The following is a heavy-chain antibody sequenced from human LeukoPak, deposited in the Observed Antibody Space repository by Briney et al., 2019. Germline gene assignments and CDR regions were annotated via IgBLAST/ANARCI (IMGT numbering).Heavy chain of an antibody. CDR1: GHTFTSYD. J-gene: IGHJ5*02. CDR3: ARDLGLRGVTNWFDP. V-gene: IGHV1-8*01. Sequence: ASVKVSCKASGHTFTSYDINWVRQATGQGLEWMGWMNPNSGNTDYAQKFQDRVTMTRDTSTNTVYMELSSLTSEDTAIYYCARDLGLRGVTNWFDPWGQGTLVTVSS. CDR2: MNPNSGNT. D-gene: IGHD3-10*01.